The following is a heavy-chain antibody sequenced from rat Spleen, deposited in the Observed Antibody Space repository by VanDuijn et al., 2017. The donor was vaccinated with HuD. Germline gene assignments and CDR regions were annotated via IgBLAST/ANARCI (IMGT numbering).Heavy chain of an antibody. V-gene: IGHV2S12*01. CDR2: VSSGGNT. D-gene: IGHD1-9*01. J-gene: IGHJ3*01. CDR3: TREGHTMDRATYWFAY. CDR1: GFSLTSDG. Sequence: QVQLKESGPGLVQPSQTLSLTCTVSGFSLTSDGVSWVRQPPGQVLEWIAAVSSGGNTYYDSTLKSRLSISRDTSKSQVFLKIYSLQTEDTAIYFCTREGHTMDRATYWFAYWGQGTLVTVSS.